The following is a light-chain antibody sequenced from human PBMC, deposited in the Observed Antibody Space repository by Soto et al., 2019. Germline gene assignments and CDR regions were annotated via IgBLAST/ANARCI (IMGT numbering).Light chain of an antibody. CDR1: QSVGSN. Sequence: EIVMTQSPATLSVSPGERATLSCRASQSVGSNLAWYQQKPDQAPRLLVYGAYTRATGIPARFSGSGSGTEFTLTISSLQSEDFAVYYCQQYNNWPLYTFGQGTKLEIK. CDR3: QQYNNWPLYT. V-gene: IGKV3-15*01. J-gene: IGKJ2*01. CDR2: GAY.